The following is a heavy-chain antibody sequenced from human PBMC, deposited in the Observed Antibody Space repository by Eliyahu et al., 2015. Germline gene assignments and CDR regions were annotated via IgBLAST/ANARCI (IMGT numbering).Heavy chain of an antibody. CDR1: GYTFTNFD. J-gene: IGHJ4*02. CDR3: ARGGGRPLDY. D-gene: IGHD1-26*01. V-gene: IGHV1-18*04. CDR2: ITTYNGNT. Sequence: QVQLVQSGAEVKKPGASVKVSCKASGYTFTNFDINWVRQAPGQGLEWMGWITTYNGNTNSAQKFQGRVTMTTDTSTTTAYMELRSLRSDDTAVYYCARGGGRPLDYWGQGTLVTVSS.